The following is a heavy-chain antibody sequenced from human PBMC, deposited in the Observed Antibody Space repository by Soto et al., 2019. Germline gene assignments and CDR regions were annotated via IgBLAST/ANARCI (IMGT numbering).Heavy chain of an antibody. CDR1: GYKFTGYG. CDR2: INTSNGLA. CDR3: ARRQQRPVTLFRVVVTSIGAFDV. D-gene: IGHD3-3*01. V-gene: IGHV1-18*04. J-gene: IGHJ3*01. Sequence: QVHLVQSGVEVKKPGASVRVSCEAPGYKFTGYGLTWVRRAPRQGLEWMGWINTSNGLAHYARNFQGRGPLTSDTSTHTVYTDLRNLKSDDTAVDYCARRQQRPVTLFRVVVTSIGAFDVWGQGTQVTVSS.